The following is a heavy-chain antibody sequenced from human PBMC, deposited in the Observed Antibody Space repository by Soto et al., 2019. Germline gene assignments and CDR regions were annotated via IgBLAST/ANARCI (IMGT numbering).Heavy chain of an antibody. CDR1: GFTFSGSA. V-gene: IGHV3-73*01. CDR2: IRSKANSYAT. Sequence: EVQLVESGGGLVQPGGSLKLSCAASGFTFSGSAMHWVRQASGKGLEWVGRIRSKANSYATAYAASVKGRSTISRDDSKNTSYLQMNSLKTEDSAVYYCPRLLGFDPWGQGTLVTVSS. J-gene: IGHJ5*02. CDR3: PRLLGFDP.